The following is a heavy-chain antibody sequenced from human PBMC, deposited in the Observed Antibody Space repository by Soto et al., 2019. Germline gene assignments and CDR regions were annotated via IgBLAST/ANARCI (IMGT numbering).Heavy chain of an antibody. D-gene: IGHD3-22*01. CDR3: AKAVVDYSDSSGYFSDFDY. CDR2: ISDDGNDK. J-gene: IGHJ4*02. V-gene: IGHV3-30*18. Sequence: QVQLVESGGGVVQPGMSLRLSCVASGFGFSFYGMHWVRQAPGKGLEWVAVISDDGNDKYYGDSVKGRFTISRDNSANTLFLQMTGLREEDTAVYYCAKAVVDYSDSSGYFSDFDYWGQGTLVSVSS. CDR1: GFGFSFYG.